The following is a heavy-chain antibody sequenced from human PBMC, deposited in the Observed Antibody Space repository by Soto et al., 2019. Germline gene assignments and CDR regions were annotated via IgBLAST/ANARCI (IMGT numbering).Heavy chain of an antibody. Sequence: QVQLQESGPGLVKPSQTLSLTCTVSGGSINSGDYYWSWIRQPPGKGLEWIGNLYYTGSTYYNPSLKSRVTISVDTSKKQFSLMVTSVTAADTAVYYCARYRYSDSLKEYDFDYWGQGTLVTVSS. CDR2: LYYTGST. CDR3: ARYRYSDSLKEYDFDY. D-gene: IGHD3-22*01. CDR1: GGSINSGDYY. V-gene: IGHV4-30-4*01. J-gene: IGHJ4*02.